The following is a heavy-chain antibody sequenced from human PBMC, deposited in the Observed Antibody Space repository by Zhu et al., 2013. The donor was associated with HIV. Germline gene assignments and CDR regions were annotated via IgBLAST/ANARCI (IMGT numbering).Heavy chain of an antibody. D-gene: IGHD6-13*01. CDR3: ARDRGDYDSRWNGVGY. J-gene: IGHJ4*02. V-gene: IGHV3-48*04. CDR2: ITSTSGTK. Sequence: EVQLVESGGGWVQPGGSLRLSCAASGFIFSTYSMHWVRQIPGKGLERISYITSTSGTKYYADSVKGRFTISRDNAKNSLYLQMISLRAEDTAVYYCARDRGDYDSRWNGVGYWGQGTLVTVSS. CDR1: GFIFSTYS.